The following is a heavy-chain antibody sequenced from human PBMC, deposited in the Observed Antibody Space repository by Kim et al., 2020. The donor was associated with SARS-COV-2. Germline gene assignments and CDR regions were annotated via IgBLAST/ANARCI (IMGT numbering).Heavy chain of an antibody. V-gene: IGHV3-7*01. CDR3: ARGAWYCSGGSCQTAGAFDI. CDR2: IKQDGSEK. CDR1: GFTFSSYW. J-gene: IGHJ3*02. D-gene: IGHD2-15*01. Sequence: GSLRLSCAASGFTFSSYWMSWVRQAPGKGLEWVANIKQDGSEKYYVDSVKGRFTISRDNAKNSLYLQMNSLRAEDTAVYYCARGAWYCSGGSCQTAGAFDIWGQGTMVTVSS.